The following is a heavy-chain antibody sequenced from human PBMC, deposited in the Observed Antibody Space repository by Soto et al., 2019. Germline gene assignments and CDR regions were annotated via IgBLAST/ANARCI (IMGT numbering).Heavy chain of an antibody. J-gene: IGHJ4*02. Sequence: GGSLRLSCAASGFTFSSYAMSWVRQAPGKGLEWVSGISGSGGGTYYADSVKGRFTISRDNSKNTLYLQMNSLRAEDTAVYYCAKPLRGVGDDILTGYYNIGFDYWGQGTLVTVSS. CDR1: GFTFSSYA. V-gene: IGHV3-23*01. D-gene: IGHD3-9*01. CDR3: AKPLRGVGDDILTGYYNIGFDY. CDR2: ISGSGGGT.